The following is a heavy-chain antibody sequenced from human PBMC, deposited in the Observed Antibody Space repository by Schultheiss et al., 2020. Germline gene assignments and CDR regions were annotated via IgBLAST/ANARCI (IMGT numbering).Heavy chain of an antibody. V-gene: IGHV4-4*07. Sequence: SETLSLTCTVSGGSISSYYWSWIRQPPGKGLEWIGRIYTSGSTNYNPSLKSRVTMSVDTSKNQFSLKLSSVTAADTAVYYCARAKVVGATRFDAFDIWGQGTMVTVSS. D-gene: IGHD1-26*01. CDR3: ARAKVVGATRFDAFDI. J-gene: IGHJ3*02. CDR2: IYTSGST. CDR1: GGSISSYY.